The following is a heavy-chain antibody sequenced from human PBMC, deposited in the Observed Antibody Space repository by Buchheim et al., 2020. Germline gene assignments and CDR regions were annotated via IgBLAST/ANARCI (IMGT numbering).Heavy chain of an antibody. Sequence: EVQLVESGGGLVKPGGPLRLSCAASGFTFSSYSMNWVRQAPGKGLEWVSSISSSSSYIYYADSVKGRFTISRDNAKNSLYLQMNSLRAEDTAVYYCARDSRPMVRGDAKTLWGQGTL. CDR1: GFTFSSYS. CDR2: ISSSSSYI. D-gene: IGHD3-10*01. J-gene: IGHJ4*02. V-gene: IGHV3-21*01. CDR3: ARDSRPMVRGDAKTL.